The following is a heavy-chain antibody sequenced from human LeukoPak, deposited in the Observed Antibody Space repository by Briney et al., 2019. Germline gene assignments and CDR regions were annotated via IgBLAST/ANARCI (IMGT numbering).Heavy chain of an antibody. V-gene: IGHV3-23*01. CDR3: ARDPERYYDFWSGQTEVAFDI. CDR2: ISGSGGST. J-gene: IGHJ3*02. CDR1: GFMFSSYA. Sequence: GGSLRLSCAASGFMFSSYAISWVRQAPGKGLEWVSAISGSGGSTYYADSVKGRFTISRDNSKNTLYLQMNSLRAEDTAVYYCARDPERYYDFWSGQTEVAFDIWGQGTMVTVSS. D-gene: IGHD3-3*01.